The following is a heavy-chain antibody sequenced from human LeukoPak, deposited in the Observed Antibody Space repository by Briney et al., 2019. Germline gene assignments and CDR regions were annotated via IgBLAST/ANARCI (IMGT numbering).Heavy chain of an antibody. Sequence: GGSLRLSCAASGFTFDDYTMHWVRQAPGKGLEWVSGISWNSGSIGYADSVKGRFTISRDNAKNSLYLQMNSLRAEDTALYYCAKATRPYHYDSSEGFLDYWGQGTLVTVSS. V-gene: IGHV3-9*01. CDR3: AKATRPYHYDSSEGFLDY. CDR2: ISWNSGSI. J-gene: IGHJ4*02. CDR1: GFTFDDYT. D-gene: IGHD3-22*01.